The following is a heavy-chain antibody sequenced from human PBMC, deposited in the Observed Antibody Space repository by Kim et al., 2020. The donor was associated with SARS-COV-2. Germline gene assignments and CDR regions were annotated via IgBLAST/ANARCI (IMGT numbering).Heavy chain of an antibody. Sequence: GGSLRLSCVASGFTFSNHDMHWVRQTIGKGLEWVSAIDTAGTTYHPGSGKGRFTISRENAKNSLYLQMDSLGAGDTGVYYCAREGTYGTGYYGPLDYWG. J-gene: IGHJ4*01. D-gene: IGHD6-19*01. CDR1: GFTFSNHD. CDR2: IDTAGTT. CDR3: AREGTYGTGYYGPLDY. V-gene: IGHV3-13*01.